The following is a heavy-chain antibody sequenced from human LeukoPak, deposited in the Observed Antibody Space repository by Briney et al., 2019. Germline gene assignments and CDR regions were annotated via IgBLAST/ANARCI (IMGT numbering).Heavy chain of an antibody. CDR2: IYYSGST. D-gene: IGHD2-15*01. Sequence: PSETLSLTCNVSGVSISSYYWSWMRQPPGKGLEWVGYIYYSGSTNYNPSLKSRVTISVDTSKNQFSLKLASVTAADTAVYYCARLHCSGGSRQGRWFDPWGQGTLVTVSS. J-gene: IGHJ5*02. CDR3: ARLHCSGGSRQGRWFDP. CDR1: GVSISSYY. V-gene: IGHV4-59*01.